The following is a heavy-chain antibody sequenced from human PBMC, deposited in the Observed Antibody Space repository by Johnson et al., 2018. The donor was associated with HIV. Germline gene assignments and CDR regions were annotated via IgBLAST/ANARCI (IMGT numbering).Heavy chain of an antibody. CDR2: IRSKANNYAT. V-gene: IGHV3-73*01. J-gene: IGHJ3*02. Sequence: EQLVESGGGLVQPGGSLKLSCAASGFFFSGSAMHWVRQASGKGLEWVGRIRSKANNYATTYAASLKGRFTISRDDSKNTAYLQMNSLKTEDTAVYYCSYAFDIWGQGTMVTVSS. CDR1: GFFFSGSA. CDR3: SYAFDI.